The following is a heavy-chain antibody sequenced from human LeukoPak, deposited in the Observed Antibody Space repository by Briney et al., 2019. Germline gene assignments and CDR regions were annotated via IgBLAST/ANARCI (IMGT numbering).Heavy chain of an antibody. CDR1: GFTFSSYG. D-gene: IGHD4-17*01. V-gene: IGHV3-30*02. Sequence: GGALRLSCAASGFTFSSYGMHWVRQAPGKGLEWVAFIRHDVNHKNSADSVKGRFTISRDNSKNTLSLQMNSLRAEDPAVYYCAKDKDDYGDYYYYMDVWGKGPTVTVSS. J-gene: IGHJ6*03. CDR3: AKDKDDYGDYYYYMDV. CDR2: IRHDVNHK.